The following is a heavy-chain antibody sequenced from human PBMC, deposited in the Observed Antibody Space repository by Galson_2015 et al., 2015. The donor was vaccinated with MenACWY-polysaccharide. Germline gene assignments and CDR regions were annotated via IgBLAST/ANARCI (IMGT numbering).Heavy chain of an antibody. Sequence: SLRLSCAASGIRFSGSGMYWVRQAPGTGLEWVAVIQYDGTNKVYADSVKGRFTISRDNSRNTLYLEMNSLRAEDTAVYYCAREGSRIVFHAFDTWGQGTMVTVSS. CDR3: AREGSRIVFHAFDT. V-gene: IGHV3-33*01. CDR1: GIRFSGSG. CDR2: IQYDGTNK. D-gene: IGHD6-13*01. J-gene: IGHJ3*02.